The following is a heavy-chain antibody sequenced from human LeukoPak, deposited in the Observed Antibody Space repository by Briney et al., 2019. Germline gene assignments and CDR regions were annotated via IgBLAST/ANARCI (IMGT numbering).Heavy chain of an antibody. V-gene: IGHV4-59*11. CDR2: IYYSGST. CDR1: GGSISSQF. D-gene: IGHD3-22*01. Sequence: SETLSLTCTVSGGSISSQFWSWIRQPPGKGLEWIGSIYYSGSTYYNPSLKSRVTISVDTSKNQFSLKLSSVTAADTAVYYCARGGTTYYYDSSGRWFDPWGQGTLVTVSS. J-gene: IGHJ5*02. CDR3: ARGGTTYYYDSSGRWFDP.